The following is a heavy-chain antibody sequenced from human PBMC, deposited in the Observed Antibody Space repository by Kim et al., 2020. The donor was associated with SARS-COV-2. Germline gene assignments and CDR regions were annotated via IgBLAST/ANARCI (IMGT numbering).Heavy chain of an antibody. Sequence: GGSLRLSCAASGFTFSSYAMSWVRQAPGKGLEWVSAISGSGGSTYYADSVKGRFTISRDNSKNTLYLQMNSLRAEDTAVYYCAKDPRVLLWFGDLVTDWYFDLWGRGTLVTVSS. CDR3: AKDPRVLLWFGDLVTDWYFDL. J-gene: IGHJ2*01. D-gene: IGHD3-10*01. CDR1: GFTFSSYA. CDR2: ISGSGGST. V-gene: IGHV3-23*01.